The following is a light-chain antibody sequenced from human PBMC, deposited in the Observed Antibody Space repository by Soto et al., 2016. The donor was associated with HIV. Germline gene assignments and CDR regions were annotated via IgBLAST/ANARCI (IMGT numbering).Light chain of an antibody. CDR3: QVWDTASDWV. CDR2: FNG. J-gene: IGLJ3*02. Sequence: SYVLTQPPSVSVAPGKTATFTCGGYDIGSRAVHWYQQKTGQAPVLVVRFNGDRPSAIPERFSVSDSGNTAILTITKVEVGDEADYYCQVWDTASDWVFGGGTKLTVL. CDR1: DIGSRA. V-gene: IGLV3-21*01.